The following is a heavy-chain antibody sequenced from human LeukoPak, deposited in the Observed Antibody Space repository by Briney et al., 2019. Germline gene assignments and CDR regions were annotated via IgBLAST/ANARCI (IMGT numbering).Heavy chain of an antibody. V-gene: IGHV4-59*08. Sequence: SETLSLTCTVSGGSISSYYWSWIRQPPGKGLEWIGYIYYSGSTKYNPSLKSRVTIEVDTSKNQFSLKLSSVTAADTAVYYCARHNYFDSSASNFDYWGQGTPVTVSS. CDR2: IYYSGST. CDR3: ARHNYFDSSASNFDY. J-gene: IGHJ4*02. D-gene: IGHD3-22*01. CDR1: GGSISSYY.